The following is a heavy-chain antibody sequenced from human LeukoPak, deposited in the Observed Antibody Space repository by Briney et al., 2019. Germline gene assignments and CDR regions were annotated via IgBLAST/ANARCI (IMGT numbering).Heavy chain of an antibody. Sequence: PSETLSLTCAVYGGSFSGYYWSWIRQPPGKGLEWIGYIYYSGSTNYNPSLMSRVTISVDTSKNQFSLKLSSVTAADTAVYYCAGDGYNDYYWGQGTLVTVSS. V-gene: IGHV4-59*01. CDR3: AGDGYNDYY. CDR2: IYYSGST. J-gene: IGHJ4*02. CDR1: GGSFSGYY. D-gene: IGHD5-24*01.